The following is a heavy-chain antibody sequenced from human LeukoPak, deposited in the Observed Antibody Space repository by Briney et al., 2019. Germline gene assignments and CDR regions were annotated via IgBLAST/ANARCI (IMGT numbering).Heavy chain of an antibody. CDR2: ISSDSRYI. CDR1: GFTFNTYS. V-gene: IGHV3-21*01. J-gene: IGHJ3*02. D-gene: IGHD1-26*01. Sequence: GGSLRLSCAASGFTFNTYSMNWLRQAPGKGLEWVSSISSDSRYIYYADSVKGRFTISRDNAKNSLYLQMNSLRAEDTTVYYCARPIVEATSAFDIWGQGTMVTVSS. CDR3: ARPIVEATSAFDI.